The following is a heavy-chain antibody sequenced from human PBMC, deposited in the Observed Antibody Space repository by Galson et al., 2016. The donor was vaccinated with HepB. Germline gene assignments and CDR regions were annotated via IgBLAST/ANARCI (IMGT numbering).Heavy chain of an antibody. D-gene: IGHD3-22*01. CDR1: GDSVSSSSAA. CDR2: TYYRSKWYN. CDR3: AASYFDSSGHAEGFGY. J-gene: IGHJ4*02. Sequence: CAISGDSVSSSSAAWNWIRQSPSRGLEWLGRTYYRSKWYNDYALSVKSRISIDPDTSKNQFSLQLNSATPEDTAVYYCAASYFDSSGHAEGFGYWGQGTLVTVSS. V-gene: IGHV6-1*01.